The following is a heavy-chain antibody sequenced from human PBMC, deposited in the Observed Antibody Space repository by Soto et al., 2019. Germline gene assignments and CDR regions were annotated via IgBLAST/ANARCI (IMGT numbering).Heavy chain of an antibody. D-gene: IGHD6-13*01. CDR3: ARREAAAGFDY. J-gene: IGHJ4*02. Sequence: GASVKVSCKASGYTFTTYGISWVRQAPGQGLEWMGWISAYNGITTYAQKLKGRFTMTTDTSTSTAYMELRSLRSDDTAVYYCARREAAAGFDYWGQGTLVTVSS. V-gene: IGHV1-18*01. CDR1: GYTFTTYG. CDR2: ISAYNGIT.